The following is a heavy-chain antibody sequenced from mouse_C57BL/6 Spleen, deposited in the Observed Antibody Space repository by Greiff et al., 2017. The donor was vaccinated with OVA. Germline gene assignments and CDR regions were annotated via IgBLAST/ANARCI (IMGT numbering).Heavy chain of an antibody. CDR1: GFTFNTYA. CDR3: VREAEYSNYEAWFAY. D-gene: IGHD2-5*01. CDR2: IRSKSSNYAT. Sequence: EVMLVESGGGLVQPKGSLKLSCAASGFTFNTYAMHWVRQAPGKGLEWVARIRSKSSNYATYYADSVKDRFTISRDDSQSMLYLQMNNLKTEDTAMYYCVREAEYSNYEAWFAYWGQGTLVTVSA. J-gene: IGHJ3*01. V-gene: IGHV10-3*01.